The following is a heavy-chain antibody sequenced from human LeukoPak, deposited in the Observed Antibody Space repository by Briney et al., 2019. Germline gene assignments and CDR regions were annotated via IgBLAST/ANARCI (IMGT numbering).Heavy chain of an antibody. CDR1: GFTFSIYA. CDR3: AKGGAQQAVYYIDY. D-gene: IGHD6-25*01. Sequence: GGSLSLSCAASGFTFSIYAMPWVRQAPGKGLEWVSGINGISGETYYADSVKGRFTISRDNSRNTLFLQMSSLRPDDTAVYYLAKGGAQQAVYYIDYWGQGTLVTV. V-gene: IGHV3-23*01. J-gene: IGHJ4*02. CDR2: INGISGET.